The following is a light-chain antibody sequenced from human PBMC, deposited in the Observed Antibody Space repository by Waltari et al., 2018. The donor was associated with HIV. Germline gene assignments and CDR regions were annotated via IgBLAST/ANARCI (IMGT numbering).Light chain of an antibody. J-gene: IGKJ4*01. CDR3: QQFSSFPLT. CDR1: QDIRTY. CDR2: DAS. V-gene: IGKV1-13*02. Sequence: AIQVTQSPSSLSASVGDRVIITCRTSQDIRTYLSWYQQRTGRAPQLLRSDASTLQSGVPSRFIGIGSGTTFTLNISRLHSEDFASYYCQQFSSFPLTFGGGTKIQIK.